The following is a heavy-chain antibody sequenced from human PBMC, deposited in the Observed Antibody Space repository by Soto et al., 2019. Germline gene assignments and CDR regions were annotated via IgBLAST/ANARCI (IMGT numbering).Heavy chain of an antibody. V-gene: IGHV4-31*03. CDR3: ARDRDSYGFHDY. CDR1: GGSISGGGSY. D-gene: IGHD5-18*01. J-gene: IGHJ4*02. Sequence: QVQLQESGPGLVKPSQTLSLTCTVSGGSISGGGSYWSWIRQHPGKGLEWIGYIHYSGTNYYNPSLKSRITISIDTSKKEFSLKLTSVTAADTAVYYCARDRDSYGFHDYCGQGTLVTVSS. CDR2: IHYSGTN.